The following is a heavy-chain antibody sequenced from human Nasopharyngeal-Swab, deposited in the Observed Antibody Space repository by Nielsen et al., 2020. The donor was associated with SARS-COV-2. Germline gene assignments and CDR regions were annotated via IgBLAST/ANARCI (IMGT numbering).Heavy chain of an antibody. J-gene: IGHJ6*02. CDR2: INPTDGST. V-gene: IGHV1-46*01. CDR3: ARVLPFRITGTSGMDV. Sequence: ASVKASCKASGYTFTSYYLHWVRQPPGQGLEWMGIINPTDGSTSYAQKFEGRVTMTRVTSTSTVYMELNSLRSEDTAVYYCARVLPFRITGTSGMDVWGQGTTVTVSS. D-gene: IGHD1-7*01. CDR1: GYTFTSYY.